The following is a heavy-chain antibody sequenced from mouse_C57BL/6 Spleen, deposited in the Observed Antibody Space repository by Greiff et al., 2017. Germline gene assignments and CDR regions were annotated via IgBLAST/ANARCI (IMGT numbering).Heavy chain of an antibody. CDR2: INPINCGT. Sequence: EVQLLQSGPELVQPGASVKISCKASGFTFTDYYMNWVQQSHGKSLEWIGVINPINCGTSYNQKFKGKATFTVDKSSSTAYMELRSLTSEDAAVYYCAREDYYGSSGWYFDVWGTGTTVTVAS. D-gene: IGHD1-1*01. V-gene: IGHV1-26*01. CDR1: GFTFTDYY. CDR3: AREDYYGSSGWYFDV. J-gene: IGHJ1*03.